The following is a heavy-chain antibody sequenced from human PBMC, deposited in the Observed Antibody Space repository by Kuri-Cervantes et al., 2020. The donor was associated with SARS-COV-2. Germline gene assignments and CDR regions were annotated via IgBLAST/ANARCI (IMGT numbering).Heavy chain of an antibody. J-gene: IGHJ6*02. CDR2: SHPSGGST. CDR1: GYTFTSYY. D-gene: IGHD3-3*01. CDR3: ARDPLRGITIFGVVQGYHGMDV. V-gene: IGHV1-46*01. Sequence: ASVKVSCKASGYTFTSYYMHWVRQAPGQGLEWMGISHPSGGSTSYAQKFQGRVTMTRDTSTSTVYMELSSLRSEDTAVYYCARDPLRGITIFGVVQGYHGMDVWGQGTMVTVSS.